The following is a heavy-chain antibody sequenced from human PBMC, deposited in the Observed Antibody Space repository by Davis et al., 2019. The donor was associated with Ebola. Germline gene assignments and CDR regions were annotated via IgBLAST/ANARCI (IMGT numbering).Heavy chain of an antibody. CDR1: GFTFSSYG. Sequence: GESLKISCAASGFTFSSYGMHWVRQAPGKGLEWVAVISYDGSNKYYADSVKGRFTISRDNSKNTLYLQMNSLRAEDTAVYYCAKDASPRYFDWLLDFDYWGQGTLVTVSS. D-gene: IGHD3-9*01. CDR2: ISYDGSNK. V-gene: IGHV3-30*18. J-gene: IGHJ4*02. CDR3: AKDASPRYFDWLLDFDY.